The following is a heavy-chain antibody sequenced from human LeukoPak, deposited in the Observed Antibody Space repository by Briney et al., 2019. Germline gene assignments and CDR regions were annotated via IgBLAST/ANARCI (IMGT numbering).Heavy chain of an antibody. J-gene: IGHJ4*02. D-gene: IGHD3-3*01. CDR3: AKGGVRFREPFDY. V-gene: IGHV3-9*01. Sequence: PGGSLRLSCAASGFTFSSYSMNWVRQAPGKGLEWVSGISWNSGSIGYADSVKGRSTISRDNAKNSLYLQMNSLRAEDTALYYCAKGGVRFREPFDYWGQGTLVTVSS. CDR1: GFTFSSYS. CDR2: ISWNSGSI.